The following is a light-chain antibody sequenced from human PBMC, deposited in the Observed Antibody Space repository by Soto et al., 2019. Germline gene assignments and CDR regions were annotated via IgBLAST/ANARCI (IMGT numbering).Light chain of an antibody. CDR3: LQYDSLAYT. J-gene: IGKJ2*01. CDR1: QSISSW. Sequence: DIQMTQSPSTLSASVGDRVTITCRASQSISSWLAWYQPKPGKAPKLLIYKASSLESGVPSRFSGSGSGTEFTLTISSLQPDDFATYYCLQYDSLAYTFGQGTKLEIK. V-gene: IGKV1-5*03. CDR2: KAS.